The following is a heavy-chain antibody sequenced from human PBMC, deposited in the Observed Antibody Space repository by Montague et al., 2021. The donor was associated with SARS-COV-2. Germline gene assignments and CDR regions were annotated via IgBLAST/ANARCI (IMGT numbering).Heavy chain of an antibody. Sequence: SLSLSLAASGFPFNTYTMTWVRQAPGKGLEWVSSIFGSGAGTYYADSVQGRFTISRDNSKNTLYLQLHSLRAEDTAVYYCAKNGGSGSLVYWYFDLWGRGTPVAVSS. CDR3: AKNGGSGSLVYWYFDL. CDR2: IFGSGAGT. D-gene: IGHD2-8*01. J-gene: IGHJ2*01. CDR1: GFPFNTYT. V-gene: IGHV3-23*01.